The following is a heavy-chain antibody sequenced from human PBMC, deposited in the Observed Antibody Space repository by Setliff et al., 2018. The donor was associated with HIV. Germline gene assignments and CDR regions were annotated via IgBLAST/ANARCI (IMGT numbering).Heavy chain of an antibody. CDR3: ASVLRYYGSGSYPFGY. D-gene: IGHD3-10*01. Sequence: QAGGSLRLSCAASGFTFSTYWMSWVRQAPGKGLEWVANIKQDGSEKYYVDSVKGRFTISRDNAKNSLYLQMNSLRAEDTAVYYCASVLRYYGSGSYPFGYWGQGTLVTVSS. V-gene: IGHV3-7*01. J-gene: IGHJ4*02. CDR2: IKQDGSEK. CDR1: GFTFSTYW.